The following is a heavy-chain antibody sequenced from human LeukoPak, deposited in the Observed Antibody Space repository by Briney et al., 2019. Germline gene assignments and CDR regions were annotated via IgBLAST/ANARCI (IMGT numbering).Heavy chain of an antibody. J-gene: IGHJ4*02. V-gene: IGHV3-9*01. CDR2: ISWNSGSI. CDR3: AKNWGSGSYDPYFDY. CDR1: GFTFDDYA. Sequence: GGSLRLSCAASGFTFDDYAMHWVRQLPGKGLEWDSGISWNSGSIVYADSAKGRFTISRDNAKSSLYLQMNSLRAEDTALYYCAKNWGSGSYDPYFDYWGQGTLVTVSS. D-gene: IGHD1-26*01.